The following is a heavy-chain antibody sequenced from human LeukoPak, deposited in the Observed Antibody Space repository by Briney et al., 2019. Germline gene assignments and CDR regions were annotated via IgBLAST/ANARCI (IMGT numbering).Heavy chain of an antibody. D-gene: IGHD6-13*01. CDR3: ARTGYSSSWYDAEYFHQ. V-gene: IGHV1-18*01. J-gene: IGHJ1*01. CDR1: GYTFTSYG. CDR2: ISAYNGNT. Sequence: ASVKVSFKASGYTFTSYGISWVRQAPGQGLEWMGWISAYNGNTNYAQKLQGRVTMTTDKSTSTAYMELRSLRSDDTAVYYCARTGYSSSWYDAEYFHQWGQGTLVTVSS.